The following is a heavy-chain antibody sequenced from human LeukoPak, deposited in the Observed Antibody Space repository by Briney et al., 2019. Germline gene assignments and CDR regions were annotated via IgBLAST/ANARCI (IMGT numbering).Heavy chain of an antibody. CDR3: AKDVYYDFWSGYLD. Sequence: GGSLRLSCAASGFTFSSYGMSWVRQAPGKRLEWVSAISGSGGSTYYADSVKGRFTISRDNSKNTLYLQMNSLRAEDTAVYYCAKDVYYDFWSGYLDWGQGTLVTVSS. J-gene: IGHJ4*02. D-gene: IGHD3-3*01. V-gene: IGHV3-23*01. CDR1: GFTFSSYG. CDR2: ISGSGGST.